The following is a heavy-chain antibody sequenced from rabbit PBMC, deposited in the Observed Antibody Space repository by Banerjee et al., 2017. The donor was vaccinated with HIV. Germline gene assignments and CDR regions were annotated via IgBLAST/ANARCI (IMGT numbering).Heavy chain of an antibody. CDR2: IRSDSRGST. Sequence: QSLEESGGDLVKPGASLTLTCTASGFSFSSSYWICWVRQAPGKGLEWIACIRSDSRGSTYYASWAKGRFTLSKTSSTTVTLQMTSLTAADTATYFCVRAGVYAGSSSYTGFDFNLWGPGTLVTVS. CDR1: GFSFSSSYW. V-gene: IGHV1S40*01. D-gene: IGHD8-1*01. CDR3: VRAGVYAGSSSYTGFDFNL. J-gene: IGHJ4*01.